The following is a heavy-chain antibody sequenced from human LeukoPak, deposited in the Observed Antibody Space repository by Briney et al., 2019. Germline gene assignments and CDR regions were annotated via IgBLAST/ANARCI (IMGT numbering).Heavy chain of an antibody. Sequence: GESLKISCKGSGYSFTRNWIGWVRQMPGKGLEWMGIIYPGDSDTRYSPSFQGQVTISADKSISTAYLQWSSLKASDTAMYYCARLAAPRVAGEDITRGFDPWGQGTLVTVSS. CDR3: ARLAAPRVAGEDITRGFDP. J-gene: IGHJ5*02. D-gene: IGHD6-13*01. CDR1: GYSFTRNW. CDR2: IYPGDSDT. V-gene: IGHV5-51*01.